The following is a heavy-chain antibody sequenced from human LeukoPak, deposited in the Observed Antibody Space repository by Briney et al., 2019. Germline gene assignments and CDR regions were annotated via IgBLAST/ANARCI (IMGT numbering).Heavy chain of an antibody. Sequence: SETLSLTCTVSGGSISSYYWSWIRQPPGKGLECIGYIYYRGSTNYDPSLKSRVTISVDTSRNHLSLKLSSVTHADTAVYYCARLHDYGYFVLWGRGALLTVSS. CDR3: ARLHDYGYFVL. CDR2: IYYRGST. CDR1: GGSISSYY. V-gene: IGHV4-59*08. J-gene: IGHJ2*01.